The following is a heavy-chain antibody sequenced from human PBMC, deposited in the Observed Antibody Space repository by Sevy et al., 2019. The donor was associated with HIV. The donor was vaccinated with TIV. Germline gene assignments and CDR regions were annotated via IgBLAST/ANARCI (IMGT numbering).Heavy chain of an antibody. V-gene: IGHV3-30*18. J-gene: IGHJ4*02. CDR3: AKAARIAAAGTSYFDY. D-gene: IGHD6-13*01. CDR1: GFTFSSYG. CDR2: ISYDGSNK. Sequence: GGSLRLSCAASGFTFSSYGMHWVRQAPGKGLEWVAVISYDGSNKYYADSVKGRFTISRDNSKNTLYLQMNSLRAEDTAGYYCAKAARIAAAGTSYFDYWGQGTLVTVSS.